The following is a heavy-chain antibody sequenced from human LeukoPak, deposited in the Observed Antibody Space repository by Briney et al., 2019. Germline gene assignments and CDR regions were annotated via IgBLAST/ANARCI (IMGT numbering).Heavy chain of an antibody. V-gene: IGHV4-39*01. Sequence: SETLSLTCTVSGGSISSSSYYWGWIRQPPGKGLEWIGSIYYSGSTYYNPSLKSRVTVSVDTSKNQFSLKLSSVAAADTAVYYCARAPIVGATLGWDYWGQGTLVTVSS. CDR2: IYYSGST. J-gene: IGHJ4*02. D-gene: IGHD1-26*01. CDR1: GGSISSSSYY. CDR3: ARAPIVGATLGWDY.